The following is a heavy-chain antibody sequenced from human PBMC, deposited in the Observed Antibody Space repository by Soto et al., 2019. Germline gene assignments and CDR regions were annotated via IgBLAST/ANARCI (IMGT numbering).Heavy chain of an antibody. V-gene: IGHV3-23*01. D-gene: IGHD3-9*01. J-gene: IGHJ3*02. CDR3: AKDYYDILTAPADAFDI. Sequence: GGSLRLSCAAYGFTFSSYSMNWVRQAPGKGLEWVSSISSSSSSTYYADYVKGRFTISRDNSKNTLYLQMNSLRAEDTAVYYCAKDYYDILTAPADAFDIWGQGTMVTVSS. CDR1: GFTFSSYS. CDR2: ISSSSSST.